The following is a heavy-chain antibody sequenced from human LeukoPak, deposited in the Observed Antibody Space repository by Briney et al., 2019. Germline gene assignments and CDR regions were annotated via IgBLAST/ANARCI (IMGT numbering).Heavy chain of an antibody. J-gene: IGHJ5*02. V-gene: IGHV4-59*01. CDR2: IYSSETT. CDR3: ARSRAFNSGAFDP. Sequence: SETLSLTCTVSGGSISGYYWSWIRQPPGKGLEWIGYIYSSETTNYNPSLKSRVTISVDTSKNQFSLRLNSVTAADTAVYYCARSRAFNSGAFDPWGQGSLVTVSS. D-gene: IGHD1-26*01. CDR1: GGSISGYY.